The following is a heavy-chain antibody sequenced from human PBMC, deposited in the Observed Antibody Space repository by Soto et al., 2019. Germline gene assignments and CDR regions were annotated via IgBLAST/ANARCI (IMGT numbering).Heavy chain of an antibody. Sequence: GGPLTLSCPASAFTFTKHAKHWVRQTPGKGLECLAFIAYDGSNAFYRDSVKGRFTISRDNSKNTLYLHMNSLRSEDTGGYYCARGDREDILVVVGDWPVEYGIDIGGQGTTVTV. V-gene: IGHV3-30-3*01. CDR1: AFTFTKHA. D-gene: IGHD2-15*01. J-gene: IGHJ6*02. CDR2: IAYDGSNA. CDR3: ARGDREDILVVVGDWPVEYGIDI.